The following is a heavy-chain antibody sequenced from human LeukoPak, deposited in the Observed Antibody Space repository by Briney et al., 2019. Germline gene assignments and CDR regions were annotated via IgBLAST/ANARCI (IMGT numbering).Heavy chain of an antibody. CDR3: AREGGAWSEGAY. D-gene: IGHD6-19*01. Sequence: AGGSLRLSCAASGFTFSSYSMNWVRQAPGKGLEWVSSISSSSSYIYYADSVKGRFTISRDNNKDSLYLQMNSLRPDDTAIYYCAREGGAWSEGAYWGQGDLVTVSS. CDR2: ISSSSSYI. CDR1: GFTFSSYS. J-gene: IGHJ4*02. V-gene: IGHV3-21*01.